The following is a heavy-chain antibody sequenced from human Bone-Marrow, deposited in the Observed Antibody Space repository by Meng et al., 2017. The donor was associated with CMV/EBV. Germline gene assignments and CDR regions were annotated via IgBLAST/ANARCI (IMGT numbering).Heavy chain of an antibody. D-gene: IGHD1-26*01. CDR3: AMMGGHAFYI. J-gene: IGHJ3*02. Sequence: SETLSLTCTVSGGSISSSSYYWGWIRQRPGKGLEWIGSIYYSGSTYYNPSLKSRVTISVDTSKNQFSLKLSSVTAADTAVYYCAMMGGHAFYIWDQGTMVTVSS. CDR2: IYYSGST. CDR1: GGSISSSSYY. V-gene: IGHV4-39*01.